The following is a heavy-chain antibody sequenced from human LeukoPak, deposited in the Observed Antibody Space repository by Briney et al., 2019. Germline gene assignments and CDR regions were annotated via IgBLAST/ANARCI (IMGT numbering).Heavy chain of an antibody. CDR3: ARGFLQLTPYYFDY. J-gene: IGHJ4*02. Sequence: QPGGSLRLSCAASGFDVSVNYMNWIRQSPEKGLEWVSIIHNDGRTYYADSVKGRFTVSRDDSKNTVSLQMDSLRVDDTGIYYCARGFLQLTPYYFDYWGQGALVTVSS. CDR1: GFDVSVNY. D-gene: IGHD1-1*01. V-gene: IGHV3-66*01. CDR2: IHNDGRT.